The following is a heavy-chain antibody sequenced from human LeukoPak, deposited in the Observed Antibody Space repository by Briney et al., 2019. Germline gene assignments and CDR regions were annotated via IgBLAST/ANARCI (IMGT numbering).Heavy chain of an antibody. CDR3: ARDLRRSGLTGDPFDY. Sequence: PGGSLRLSCAASGFTFSSYSMNWVRQAPGKGLEWVSSISSSSSYIYYADSVKGRFTISRDNAKNSLYLQMNSLRAEDTAVYYCARDLRRSGLTGDPFDYWGQGTLVTVSS. J-gene: IGHJ4*02. D-gene: IGHD7-27*01. CDR1: GFTFSSYS. CDR2: ISSSSSYI. V-gene: IGHV3-21*01.